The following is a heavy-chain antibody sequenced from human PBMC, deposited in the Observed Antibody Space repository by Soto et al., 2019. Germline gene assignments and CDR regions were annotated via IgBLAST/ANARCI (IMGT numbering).Heavy chain of an antibody. J-gene: IGHJ4*02. Sequence: KESGPTLVKPTQTLTLTCTFSGFSLSTDGVGVGWIRQPPGKALEWLALIYWDDEKRYSPSLRNRLTVTKDTSKNQVVLTMLNVDPVDTATYYCAHHPNWGFSDFDSWGQGALVTVSS. CDR1: GFSLSTDGVG. CDR3: AHHPNWGFSDFDS. D-gene: IGHD7-27*01. CDR2: IYWDDEK. V-gene: IGHV2-5*02.